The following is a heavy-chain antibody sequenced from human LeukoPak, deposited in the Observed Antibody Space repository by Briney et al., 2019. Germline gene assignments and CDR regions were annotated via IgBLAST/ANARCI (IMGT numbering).Heavy chain of an antibody. V-gene: IGHV4-30-4*08. CDR2: IYYSGST. J-gene: IGHJ4*02. CDR1: GGSISSGGYY. Sequence: KSSQTLSLTCTVSGGSISSGGYYWSWIRQHPGKGLEWIGYIYYSGSTYYNPSLKSRVTISVDTSKNQFSLKLSSVTAADTAVYYCASHVDTAMANFDYWGQGTLVTVSS. D-gene: IGHD5-18*01. CDR3: ASHVDTAMANFDY.